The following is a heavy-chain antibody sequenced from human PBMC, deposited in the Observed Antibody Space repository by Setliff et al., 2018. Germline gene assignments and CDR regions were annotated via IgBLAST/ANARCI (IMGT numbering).Heavy chain of an antibody. CDR2: VNPDGSDE. J-gene: IGHJ4*02. D-gene: IGHD1-26*01. V-gene: IGHV3-7*03. CDR1: GFTFSNFW. CDR3: ARDRGGATTRDF. Sequence: PGGSLRLSCAASGFTFSNFWMGWVRQAPGKGLEWVANVNPDGSDEYYVDSVKGRFTISRDNAKNSLYLQMNTLRAEDTAVYYCARDRGGATTRDFWGQGTPVTVSS.